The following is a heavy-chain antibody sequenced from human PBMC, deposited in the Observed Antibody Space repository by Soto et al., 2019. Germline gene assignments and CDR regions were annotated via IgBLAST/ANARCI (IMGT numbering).Heavy chain of an antibody. CDR3: TNEAPGGSNFDY. V-gene: IGHV3-15*01. CDR1: GFTFSHAW. J-gene: IGHJ4*02. Sequence: AGGSLRLSCAASGFTFSHAWMSWVRQAPGKGLEWVGRVRSKSDGGTTDYAAPVKGRFTISRDDSKNTLYLQMNSLKTEDTAVYYCTNEAPGGSNFDYWGQGTLVTVSS. D-gene: IGHD2-15*01. CDR2: VRSKSDGGTT.